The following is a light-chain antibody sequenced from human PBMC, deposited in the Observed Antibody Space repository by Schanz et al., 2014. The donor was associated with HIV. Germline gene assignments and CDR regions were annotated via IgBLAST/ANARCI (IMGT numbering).Light chain of an antibody. Sequence: QSVLTQPPSVSEAPRQRVTISCSGGSSNIGDNAVSWYQQLPGTAPKLLIQADIQRPSGVPDRFSGSSSGTSASLAISGLQSEDEADYYCAAWDDSLSGVFGGGTKLTVL. CDR1: SSNIGDNA. CDR2: ADI. CDR3: AAWDDSLSGV. V-gene: IGLV1-36*01. J-gene: IGLJ3*02.